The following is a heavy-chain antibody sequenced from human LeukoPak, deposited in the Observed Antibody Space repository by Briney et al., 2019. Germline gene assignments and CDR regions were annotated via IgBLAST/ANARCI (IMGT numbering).Heavy chain of an antibody. J-gene: IGHJ4*02. Sequence: GGSLRLSCAASGFTFSSYSMNWVRQAPGKGLEWVSSISSSSSYIYYADSVKGRFTISRDNAKNSLYLQMNGLRAEDTAVYYCARRGSSSSFDYWGQGTLATVSS. CDR3: ARRGSSSSFDY. V-gene: IGHV3-21*01. CDR2: ISSSSSYI. CDR1: GFTFSSYS. D-gene: IGHD6-6*01.